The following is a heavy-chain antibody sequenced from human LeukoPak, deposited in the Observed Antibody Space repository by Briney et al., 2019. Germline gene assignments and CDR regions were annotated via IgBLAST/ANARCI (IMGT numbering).Heavy chain of an antibody. CDR2: ISGSGGST. Sequence: GGSLRLSCAASGFTFSSYAMSWVRQAPGKGLEWVSAISGSGGSTYYADSVKVRFTISRDNAKNSLYLQMNSLRAEDTAVYYCASTGIAAPSDYWGQGTLVTVSS. CDR1: GFTFSSYA. CDR3: ASTGIAAPSDY. V-gene: IGHV3-23*01. J-gene: IGHJ4*02. D-gene: IGHD6-13*01.